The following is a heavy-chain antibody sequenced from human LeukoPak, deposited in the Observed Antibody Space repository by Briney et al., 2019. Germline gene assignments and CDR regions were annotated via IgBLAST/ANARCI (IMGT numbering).Heavy chain of an antibody. D-gene: IGHD2-2*03. Sequence: PGGSLRLSCAASGFTFSSYEMNWVRQAPGKGLEGVSYISGSGSTIYYADSGKGRFTISRDNAKNSLYLQMNSLRAEDTAVYYCARDNGYCSSTSCSGYYYGMDVWGKGTTVTVSS. J-gene: IGHJ6*04. CDR1: GFTFSSYE. V-gene: IGHV3-48*03. CDR2: ISGSGSTI. CDR3: ARDNGYCSSTSCSGYYYGMDV.